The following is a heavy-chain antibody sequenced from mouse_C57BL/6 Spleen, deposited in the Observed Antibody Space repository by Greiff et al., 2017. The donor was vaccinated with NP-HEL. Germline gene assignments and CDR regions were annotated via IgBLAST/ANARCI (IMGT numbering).Heavy chain of an antibody. CDR3: ARDQAYGRDYFDY. CDR1: GFTFSSYA. J-gene: IGHJ2*01. CDR2: ISDGGSYT. V-gene: IGHV5-4*01. D-gene: IGHD1-1*01. Sequence: EVQLVESGGGLVKPGGSLKLSCAASGFTFSSYAMSWVRQTPEKRLEWVATISDGGSYTYYPDNVKGRFTISRDNAKNNLYLQMSHLKSEDTAMYYCARDQAYGRDYFDYWGKGTTLTVSS.